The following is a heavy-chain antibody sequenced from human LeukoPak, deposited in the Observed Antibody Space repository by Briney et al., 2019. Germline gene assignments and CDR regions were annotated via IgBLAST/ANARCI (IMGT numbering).Heavy chain of an antibody. D-gene: IGHD4-17*01. CDR2: IRYDGSNK. Sequence: PGGSLRLSCAASGFTFSSYGMHWVRQAPGKGLEWVAFIRYDGSNKYYADSVKGRFTISRDNSKNTLYLQMNSLRAEDTAVYYCAKDFAKTTAHFDYWGQGTLVTVSS. CDR1: GFTFSSYG. J-gene: IGHJ4*02. CDR3: AKDFAKTTAHFDY. V-gene: IGHV3-30*02.